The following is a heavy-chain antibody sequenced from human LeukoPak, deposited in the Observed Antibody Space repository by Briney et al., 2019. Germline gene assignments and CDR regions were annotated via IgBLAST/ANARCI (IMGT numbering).Heavy chain of an antibody. Sequence: TGGSLRLSCAGSGFTFSTYWMAWVRQAPGKGLEWVANIKGDDSARHQADSVKGRFPISRDNAQNSVYLQMSSLRGEDTAVYYCARDVGGSLDYWGQGTLVTVSS. V-gene: IGHV3-7*01. CDR2: IKGDDSAR. J-gene: IGHJ4*02. D-gene: IGHD1-26*01. CDR1: GFTFSTYW. CDR3: ARDVGGSLDY.